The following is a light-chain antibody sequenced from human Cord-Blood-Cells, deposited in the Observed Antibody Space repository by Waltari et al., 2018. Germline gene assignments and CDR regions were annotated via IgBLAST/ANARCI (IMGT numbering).Light chain of an antibody. CDR1: QGISSF. CDR3: QRTYNAPPYT. J-gene: IGKJ2*01. V-gene: IGKV1-27*01. CDR2: SAS. Sequence: DIQLTQSPSSLSASVGDRVTITCRMSQGISSFLNWYRQKPGKVPKLLSYSASNLQSGVPSRFSGSGSWTDFTLTISSLQPADVATYYCQRTYNAPPYTFGQGTKLEIK.